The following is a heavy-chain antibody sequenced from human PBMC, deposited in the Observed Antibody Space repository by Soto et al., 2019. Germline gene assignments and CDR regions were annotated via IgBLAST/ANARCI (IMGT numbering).Heavy chain of an antibody. V-gene: IGHV1-46*01. CDR3: AGYVPSRGYYYAMEF. CDR1: GDSLMSYY. Sequence: GASVKVSCKASGDSLMSYYMRWIRQAHGQGLEWMGLINPSVGTTTYAQKFQGRVTMTRDTSTSTVYMDLSSLKSEDTAVYYCAGYVPSRGYYYAMEFWGQGTTVTVSS. D-gene: IGHD2-15*01. J-gene: IGHJ6*02. CDR2: INPSVGTT.